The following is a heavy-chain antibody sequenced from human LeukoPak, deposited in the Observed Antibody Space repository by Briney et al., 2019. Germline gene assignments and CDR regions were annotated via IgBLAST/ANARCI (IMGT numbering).Heavy chain of an antibody. CDR2: IYYSGST. J-gene: IGHJ6*03. D-gene: IGHD3-10*01. V-gene: IGHV4-59*08. CDR3: ARQPDGDSGYYYMDV. CDR1: GGSISGYY. Sequence: SETLSLTCTVSGGSISGYYWSWVRQPPGKGLEWIGYIYYSGSTSYNPSLKSRVAISVDTSNNQFSLRLSSVTAADTAVYYCARQPDGDSGYYYMDVWGKGTTVTVSS.